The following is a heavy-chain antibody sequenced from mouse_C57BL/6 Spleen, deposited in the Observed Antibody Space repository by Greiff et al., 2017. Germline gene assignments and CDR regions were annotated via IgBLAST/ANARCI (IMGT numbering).Heavy chain of an antibody. V-gene: IGHV3-6*01. D-gene: IGHD4-1*01. CDR2: ISYDGSN. CDR1: GYSITSGYY. CDR3: ARRDWAYAMDY. J-gene: IGHJ4*01. Sequence: EVQLVESGPGLVKPSPSLSLTCSVTGYSITSGYYWNWIRQFPGNKLEWMGYISYDGSNNYNPSLKNRVSITRDTSKNQFFLKLNSVTTEHTATYYCARRDWAYAMDYWGQGTSVTVSS.